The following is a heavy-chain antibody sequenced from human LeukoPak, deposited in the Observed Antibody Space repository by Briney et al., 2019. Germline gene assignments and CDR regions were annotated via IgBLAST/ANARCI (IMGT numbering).Heavy chain of an antibody. CDR1: GFTLNSYL. Sequence: PGGSLRLSCAASGFTLNSYLMSWVRQAPGKGLEWVSVIYSGGSTYYADSVKGRFTISRDNSKNTLYLQLNSLRAEDTAVYYCARALSPYGDYYIGAFDIWGQGTMVTVSS. D-gene: IGHD4-17*01. CDR2: IYSGGST. J-gene: IGHJ3*02. CDR3: ARALSPYGDYYIGAFDI. V-gene: IGHV3-53*01.